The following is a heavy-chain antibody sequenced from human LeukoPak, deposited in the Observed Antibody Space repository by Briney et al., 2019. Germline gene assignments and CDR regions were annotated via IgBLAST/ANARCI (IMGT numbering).Heavy chain of an antibody. CDR3: ARMVDVITIYGGRPVLQNWFDP. CDR1: GGTFSSYA. Sequence: ASVKVSCKASGGTFSSYAISWVRQAPGQGLEWMGGIIPIFGTANYAQKFQSRVTITADESTSTAYMELSSLRSEDTAVYYCARMVDVITIYGGRPVLQNWFDPWGQGTLVTVSS. J-gene: IGHJ5*02. V-gene: IGHV1-69*01. D-gene: IGHD3-9*01. CDR2: IIPIFGTA.